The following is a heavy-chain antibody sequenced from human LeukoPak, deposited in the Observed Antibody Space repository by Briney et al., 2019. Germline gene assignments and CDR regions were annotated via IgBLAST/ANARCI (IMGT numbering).Heavy chain of an antibody. CDR1: GGSLSSSSYC. J-gene: IGHJ5*02. D-gene: IGHD3-10*01. V-gene: IGHV4-39*01. Sequence: SETLSLTCTVSGGSLSSSSYCWGWIRQPPGKGLEWIGSIYYSGSTYYNPSLKSRFTISVDTSKNQFSLKLSSLTAADTAVYYCASYGSGSYDPWGQGTLVTVSS. CDR3: ASYGSGSYDP. CDR2: IYYSGST.